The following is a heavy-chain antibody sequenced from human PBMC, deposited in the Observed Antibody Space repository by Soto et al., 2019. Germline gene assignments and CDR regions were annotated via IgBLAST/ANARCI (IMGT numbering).Heavy chain of an antibody. CDR1: GGTFSSYT. Sequence: QVQLVQSGAEVKKPGSSVKVSCKASGGTFSSYTISWVRQAPGQGLEWMGRIIPILGIANYAQKFQGRVTITADKSTSTAYMELSSLRSEDTAVYSCASYDPTVTTSWFDPWGQGTLVTVSS. V-gene: IGHV1-69*02. D-gene: IGHD4-17*01. J-gene: IGHJ5*02. CDR2: IIPILGIA. CDR3: ASYDPTVTTSWFDP.